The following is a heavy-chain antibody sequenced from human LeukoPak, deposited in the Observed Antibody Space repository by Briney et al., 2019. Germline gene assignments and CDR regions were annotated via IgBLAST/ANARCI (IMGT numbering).Heavy chain of an antibody. CDR3: ARARILTGYSPSDY. CDR2: INHSGST. D-gene: IGHD3-9*01. CDR1: GGSFSGSY. Sequence: SETLSLTCAVYGGSFSGSYCSWVRQPPGKGLEWIGEINHSGSTNYNPSLKSRVTISVDTSKNQFSLKLSSVTAADTAVYYCARARILTGYSPSDYWGQGTLVTVSS. J-gene: IGHJ4*02. V-gene: IGHV4-34*01.